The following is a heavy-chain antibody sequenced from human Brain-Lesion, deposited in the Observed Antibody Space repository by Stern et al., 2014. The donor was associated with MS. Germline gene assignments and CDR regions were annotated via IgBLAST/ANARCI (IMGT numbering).Heavy chain of an antibody. J-gene: IGHJ6*02. Sequence: QVQLQESGPGLVKPSQTLSLSCTVSGGSISSGGYYWSWIRQPAGKGLEWIGRIFNSGSTSYNPSLKRRVTTSIDPSKNQFSLRLNSMTAADTAVYYCARGRVVPGFQYYATDVWGQGTTVIVSS. V-gene: IGHV4-61*02. D-gene: IGHD2-2*01. CDR3: ARGRVVPGFQYYATDV. CDR1: GGSISSGGYY. CDR2: IFNSGST.